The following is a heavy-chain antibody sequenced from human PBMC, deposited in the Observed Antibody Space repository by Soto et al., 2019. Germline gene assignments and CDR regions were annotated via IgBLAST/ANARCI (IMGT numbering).Heavy chain of an antibody. CDR2: INHSGTI. J-gene: IGHJ6*02. CDR3: ARADRTLVTSYSLDV. CDR1: GGSFSCYY. V-gene: IGHV4-34*01. D-gene: IGHD2-21*02. Sequence: PSETLSLTCTVYGGSFSCYYWTWIRQPPGKGLEWIGEINHSGTINFNPSLKSRLTISLDTSKKHFSLKLSSVTDADTAAYYCARADRTLVTSYSLDVWGQGTKVT.